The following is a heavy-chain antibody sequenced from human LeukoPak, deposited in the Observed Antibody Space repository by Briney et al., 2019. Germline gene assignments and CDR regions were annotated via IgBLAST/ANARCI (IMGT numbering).Heavy chain of an antibody. D-gene: IGHD5-18*01. CDR1: GFIFGTYW. V-gene: IGHV3-7*01. J-gene: IGHJ4*02. Sequence: GGSTRLSCAASGFIFGTYWMDWVRQAPGKGLEWVANIKQDGSVKNYADSVQGRFTISRDNTKNSLYLEMSSLRGEDTAVYYCARNFGYQQFDYWGQGALVTVSS. CDR3: ARNFGYQQFDY. CDR2: IKQDGSVK.